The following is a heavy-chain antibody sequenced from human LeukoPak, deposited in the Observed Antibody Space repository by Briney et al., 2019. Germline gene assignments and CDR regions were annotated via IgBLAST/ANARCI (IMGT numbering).Heavy chain of an antibody. CDR1: GFTFSSYA. J-gene: IGHJ3*02. V-gene: IGHV3-23*01. CDR3: AKDVWVGIVGATRPDAFDI. CDR2: ISGSGGST. Sequence: GGSLRLSCAASGFTFSSYAMSWVRQAPGKGLEWVSAISGSGGSTYYADSVKGRFTISRDNSKNTLYLQMNSLRAEDTAVYCCAKDVWVGIVGATRPDAFDIWGQGTMVTVSS. D-gene: IGHD1-26*01.